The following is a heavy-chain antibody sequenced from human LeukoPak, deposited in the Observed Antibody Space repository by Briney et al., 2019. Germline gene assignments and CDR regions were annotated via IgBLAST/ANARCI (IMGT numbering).Heavy chain of an antibody. CDR2: ISAYNGNT. V-gene: IGHV1-18*01. CDR1: GYTFTSYG. CDR3: ARAHAINWEDASDI. D-gene: IGHD7-27*01. J-gene: IGHJ3*02. Sequence: ASVKVSCKASGYTFTSYGISWVRQAPGQGLEWMGWISAYNGNTNYAQKFQGRLTMTTDTSTSTAYMELRSLRSDDTAVYYCARAHAINWEDASDIWGQGTMVTVSS.